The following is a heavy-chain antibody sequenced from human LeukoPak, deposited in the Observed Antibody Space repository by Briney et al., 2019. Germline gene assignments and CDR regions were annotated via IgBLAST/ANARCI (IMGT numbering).Heavy chain of an antibody. CDR3: AREPDYYYGTDV. V-gene: IGHV4-59*01. CDR1: CGSISCYY. Sequence: SETLSLSWTVSCGSISCYYWRWIRQPPGKGLEWVGYIYYSGSTNYNPSLQSRVTITVDTSKDQFSLKLRSVTAADTAVYYCAREPDYYYGTDVWGKGTTVTVSS. J-gene: IGHJ6*04. CDR2: IYYSGST.